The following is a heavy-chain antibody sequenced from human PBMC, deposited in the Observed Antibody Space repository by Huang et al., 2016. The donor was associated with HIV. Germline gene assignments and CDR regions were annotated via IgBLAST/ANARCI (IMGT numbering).Heavy chain of an antibody. V-gene: IGHV4-34*02. Sequence: QMQLQQRGAGLLKPSETLSLTCGVAGGSFTGNYLTWIRQAPGKGLEWMGEVNDSGATNYTPSLMGRVTISLYKSNRELSLNLRSVTAADTAVYYCARQWTILEWLLGLDVWGQGTTVIVSS. CDR2: VNDSGAT. CDR3: ARQWTILEWLLGLDV. J-gene: IGHJ6*02. CDR1: GGSFTGNY. D-gene: IGHD3-3*01.